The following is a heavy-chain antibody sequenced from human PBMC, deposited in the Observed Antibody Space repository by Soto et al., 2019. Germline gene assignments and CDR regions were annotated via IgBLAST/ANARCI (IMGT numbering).Heavy chain of an antibody. CDR3: ARLTAYDF. J-gene: IGHJ4*02. CDR1: GFTFSSYA. CDR2: ISGSGGVT. D-gene: IGHD3-9*01. V-gene: IGHV3-23*01. Sequence: EVPLLESGGGLVQPGESLRLSCGASGFTFSSYAMSWVRQAPGKGLEWVSSISGSGGVTYYADSVKGRFTISRDNSKNTLFLQMNTLRVEDTAVYYCARLTAYDFWGQGTLVTVSS.